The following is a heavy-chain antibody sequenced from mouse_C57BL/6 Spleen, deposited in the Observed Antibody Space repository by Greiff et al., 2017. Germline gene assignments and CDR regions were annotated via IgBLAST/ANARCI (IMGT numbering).Heavy chain of an antibody. D-gene: IGHD1-1*01. Sequence: EVKLVESGGGLVQPGGSLSLSCAASGFTFTDYYMSWVRQPPGKALEWLGFIRNKANGYTTEYSASVKGRFTISRDNSQSILYLQMNARRAEDSATYYCARGDYGSSYAMDYWGQGTSVTVSS. CDR3: ARGDYGSSYAMDY. CDR2: IRNKANGYTT. V-gene: IGHV7-3*01. CDR1: GFTFTDYY. J-gene: IGHJ4*01.